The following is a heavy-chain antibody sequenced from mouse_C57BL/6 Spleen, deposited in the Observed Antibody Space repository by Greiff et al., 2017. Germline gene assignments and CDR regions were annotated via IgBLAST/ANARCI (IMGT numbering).Heavy chain of an antibody. CDR1: GYAFSSSW. J-gene: IGHJ2*01. D-gene: IGHD3-2*02. Sequence: QVQLQQSGPELVKPGASVKISCKASGYAFSSSWMNWVKQRPEKGLEWIGRIYPGDGATNYNGKFKGKATLTADKSSSTAYMQLSSLTSEDSAVYFCARDSSGHYFDYWGQGTTLTVSS. V-gene: IGHV1-82*01. CDR2: IYPGDGAT. CDR3: ARDSSGHYFDY.